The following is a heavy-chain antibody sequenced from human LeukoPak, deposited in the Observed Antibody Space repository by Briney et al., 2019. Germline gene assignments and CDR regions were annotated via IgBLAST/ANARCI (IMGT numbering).Heavy chain of an antibody. V-gene: IGHV4-4*07. CDR2: IYTSGST. J-gene: IGHJ6*03. CDR1: GGSISSYY. Sequence: PSGTLSLTCTVSGGSISSYYWSWIRQPAGKGLEWIGRIYTSGSTNYNPSLKSQVTMSVDTSKNQFSLKLSSVTAADTAVCYCARVAVGYTMDVWGKGTTVTVSS. CDR3: ARVAVGYTMDV. D-gene: IGHD5-24*01.